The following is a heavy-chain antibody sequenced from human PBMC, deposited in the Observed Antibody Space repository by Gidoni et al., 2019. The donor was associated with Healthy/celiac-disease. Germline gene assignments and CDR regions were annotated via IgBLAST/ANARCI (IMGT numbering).Heavy chain of an antibody. D-gene: IGHD2-2*01. CDR1: GCSLSSYY. J-gene: IGHJ5*02. Sequence: QVQLQESGPGLVKPSATLSLTCPVSGCSLSSYYWSWIRQPPGKGLEWLGYLYYSGSTNYNPSRKSRVTISVDTSKNQFALKLSSVTAADTAGYYCARQPTCSSTSCFNWFDPWGQGTLVTVSS. CDR2: LYYSGST. CDR3: ARQPTCSSTSCFNWFDP. V-gene: IGHV4-59*08.